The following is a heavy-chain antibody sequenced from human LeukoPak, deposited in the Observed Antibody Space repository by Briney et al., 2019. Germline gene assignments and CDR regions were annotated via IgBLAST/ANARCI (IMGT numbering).Heavy chain of an antibody. J-gene: IGHJ3*02. CDR2: IYYSGST. CDR3: ARDWPTYYYDSSGYYSTIRGAFDI. V-gene: IGHV4-39*07. D-gene: IGHD3-22*01. CDR1: GGSISSSSYY. Sequence: SETLSLTCTVSGGSISSSSYYWGWIRQPPGKGLEWIGSIYYSGSTYYNPSLKSRVTISVDTSKNQFSLKLSSVTAADTAVYYCARDWPTYYYDSSGYYSTIRGAFDIWGQGTMVTVSS.